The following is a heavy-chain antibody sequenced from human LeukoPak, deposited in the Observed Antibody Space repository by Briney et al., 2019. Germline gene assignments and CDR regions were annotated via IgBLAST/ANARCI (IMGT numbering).Heavy chain of an antibody. CDR1: GGSISDYY. CDR3: ARRELPTSKGSHY. J-gene: IGHJ4*02. D-gene: IGHD1-26*01. Sequence: SETLSLTCTVSGGSISDYYWSWLRQPAGKGLEWIGHFHSTGATSYNPSLKSRVTMSVDTSKNQISLKLTSVTAADTAVYYCARRELPTSKGSHYWGQGTLVTVSS. CDR2: FHSTGAT. V-gene: IGHV4-4*07.